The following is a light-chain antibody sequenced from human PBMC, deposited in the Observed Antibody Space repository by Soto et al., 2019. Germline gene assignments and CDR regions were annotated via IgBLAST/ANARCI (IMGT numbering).Light chain of an antibody. Sequence: QSALTQPDSVSGSPGQSITISCTGTSSDVGRYNYVSWHQQHPGKAPKLILYEVTNRPSGVSSRFSGSKSGNTASLTITGLQADDEADYYCSTFGGSGVFGTGTKVTVL. V-gene: IGLV2-14*01. CDR3: STFGGSGV. J-gene: IGLJ1*01. CDR1: SSDVGRYNY. CDR2: EVT.